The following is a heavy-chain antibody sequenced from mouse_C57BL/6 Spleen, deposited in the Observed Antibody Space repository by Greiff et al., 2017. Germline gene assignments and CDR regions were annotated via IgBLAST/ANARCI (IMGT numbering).Heavy chain of an antibody. CDR2: ISSGSSTS. V-gene: IGHV5-17*01. Sequence: EVKLMESGGGLVKPGGSLKLSCAASGFTFSDYGMHWVRQAPEKGLEWVAYISSGSSTSYYADTVKGRFTISRDNAKNTLFLQMTSLRSEDTAMYYCARMVTTYYAMDYWGQGTSVTVSS. J-gene: IGHJ4*01. D-gene: IGHD2-2*01. CDR1: GFTFSDYG. CDR3: ARMVTTYYAMDY.